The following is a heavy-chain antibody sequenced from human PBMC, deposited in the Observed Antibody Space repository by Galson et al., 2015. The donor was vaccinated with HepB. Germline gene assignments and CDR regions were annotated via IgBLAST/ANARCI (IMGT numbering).Heavy chain of an antibody. D-gene: IGHD2-2*02. CDR2: ISSSSSYI. J-gene: IGHJ6*03. CDR1: GFTFSSYS. V-gene: IGHV3-21*01. CDR3: ARWSCSSTSCYTLYYYYYYMDV. Sequence: SLRLSCAASGFTFSSYSMNWVRQAPGKGLEWVSSISSSSSYIYYADSVKGRFTISRDNAKNSLYLQMNSLRAEDTAVYYCARWSCSSTSCYTLYYYYYYMDVWGKGTTVTVSS.